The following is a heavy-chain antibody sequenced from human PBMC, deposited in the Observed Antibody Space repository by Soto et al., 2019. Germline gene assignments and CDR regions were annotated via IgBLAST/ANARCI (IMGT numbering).Heavy chain of an antibody. D-gene: IGHD3-22*01. CDR2: LSWNGVTI. V-gene: IGHV3-9*01. J-gene: IGHJ6*02. CDR3: APSRAYDSSDYPGFPYDMAV. CDR1: GFTFDDYA. Sequence: EVQLVESGGGLVQPGRSLRLSCAASGFTFDDYAMHWVRQVPGKGLQWVSGLSWNGVTIGYAASVKGRFTISRDNAKKSLYFQMHGLSHHDTALYYCAPSRAYDSSDYPGFPYDMAVWGLGAT.